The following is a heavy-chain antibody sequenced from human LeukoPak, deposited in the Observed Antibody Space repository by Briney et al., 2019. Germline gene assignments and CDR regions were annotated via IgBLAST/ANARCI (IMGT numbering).Heavy chain of an antibody. J-gene: IGHJ4*02. CDR2: INPNSGGT. Sequence: GASVKVSCKASGYTFTSYDINWVRQAPGQGLEWMGWINPNSGGTNYAQKFQGRVTMTGDTSISTAYMELSRLRSDDTAVYYCARGRTYIAVAPLGYWGQGTLVTVSS. D-gene: IGHD6-19*01. CDR1: GYTFTSYD. CDR3: ARGRTYIAVAPLGY. V-gene: IGHV1-2*02.